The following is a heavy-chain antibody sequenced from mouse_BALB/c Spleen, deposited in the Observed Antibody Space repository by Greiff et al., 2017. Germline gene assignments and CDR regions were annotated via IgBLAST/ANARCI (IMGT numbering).Heavy chain of an antibody. CDR3: TRRGGAMDY. V-gene: IGHV1S81*02. CDR2: INPSNGGT. J-gene: IGHJ4*01. Sequence: QVHVKQSGAELVKPGASVKLSCKASGYTFTSYYMYWVKQRPGQGLEWIGEINPSNGGTNFNEKFKSKATLTVDKSSSTAYMQLSSLTSEDSAVYYCTRRGGAMDYWGQGTSVTVSS. CDR1: GYTFTSYY.